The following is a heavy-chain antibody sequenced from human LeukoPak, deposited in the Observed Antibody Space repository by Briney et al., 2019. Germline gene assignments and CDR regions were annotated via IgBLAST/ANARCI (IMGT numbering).Heavy chain of an antibody. J-gene: IGHJ4*02. CDR2: ISGSGGNT. CDR3: ARGMSATSGYLELEY. Sequence: PGGSLRPSCAASGFTFSSYAMSWVRQSPGKGLEWVSAISGSGGNTYSADSVKGRCTISRDNSLQTLFLHMNSLRAEDTAVYYCARGMSATSGYLELEYWGQGALVTVST. V-gene: IGHV3-23*01. D-gene: IGHD3-22*01. CDR1: GFTFSSYA.